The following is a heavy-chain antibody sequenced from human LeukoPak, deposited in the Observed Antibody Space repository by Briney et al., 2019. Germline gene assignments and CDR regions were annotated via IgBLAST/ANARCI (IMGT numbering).Heavy chain of an antibody. Sequence: SETLSLICTASGAPISRFYWNWVRQPPGKGPEWIGNIYNGVPTFFNPSLKSRVTLSVDTSKTQFSLQLASVTAADTAVYYCVQTTGWPGFDYWGQGILVTLSS. CDR3: VQTTGWPGFDY. CDR1: GAPISRFY. V-gene: IGHV4-4*09. J-gene: IGHJ4*02. CDR2: IYNGVPT. D-gene: IGHD6-19*01.